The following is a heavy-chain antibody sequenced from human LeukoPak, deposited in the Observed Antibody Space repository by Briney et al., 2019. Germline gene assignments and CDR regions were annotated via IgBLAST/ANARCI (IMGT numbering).Heavy chain of an antibody. CDR2: ISGSGDGT. Sequence: AGGSLRLSCAASGFTFSNYAMSWVRQAPTKGLEWVSTISGSGDGTYYADSVKGRFTISRDNAKNTLCPQTNSLRAEDTAIYYCAKIQFQLPPARWPSISWGQGALVTVSS. J-gene: IGHJ5*02. D-gene: IGHD5-24*01. CDR1: GFTFSNYA. CDR3: AKIQFQLPPARWPSIS. V-gene: IGHV3-23*01.